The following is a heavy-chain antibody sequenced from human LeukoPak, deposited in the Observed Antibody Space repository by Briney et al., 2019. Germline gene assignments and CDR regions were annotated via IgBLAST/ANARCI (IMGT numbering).Heavy chain of an antibody. Sequence: GGSLRLSCAVSGFTFSTYSMNWVRQVPGKGLEWLSYISSSSRNIYYADSVKGRFTISRDNSKNTLYLQMNSLRAEDTAVYYCAKDRRYYYDSSGYALDYWGQGTLVTVSS. CDR1: GFTFSTYS. CDR2: ISSSSRNI. V-gene: IGHV3-48*01. J-gene: IGHJ4*02. CDR3: AKDRRYYYDSSGYALDY. D-gene: IGHD3-22*01.